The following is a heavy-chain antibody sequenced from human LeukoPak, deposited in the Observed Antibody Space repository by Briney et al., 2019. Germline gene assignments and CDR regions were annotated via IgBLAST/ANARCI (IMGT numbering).Heavy chain of an antibody. J-gene: IGHJ4*02. Sequence: PGGSLRLSCAASGFTFSSYEMNWVRQAPGKGLEWVSCISSSSSHIYYADSVKGRFTISRDNAKNSLYLQMNSLRAEDTAVYYCARVMYSSGWSFDYWGQGTLVTVSS. CDR1: GFTFSSYE. CDR2: ISSSSSHI. CDR3: ARVMYSSGWSFDY. D-gene: IGHD6-19*01. V-gene: IGHV3-21*01.